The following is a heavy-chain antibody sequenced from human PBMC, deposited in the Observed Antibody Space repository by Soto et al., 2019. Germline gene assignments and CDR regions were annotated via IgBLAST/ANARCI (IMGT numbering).Heavy chain of an antibody. CDR2: MNPYNGNT. V-gene: IGHV1-8*01. CDR1: GYTFTNYD. D-gene: IGHD3-10*01. J-gene: IGHJ4*02. Sequence: ASVKVSCKASGYTFTNYDIIWVRQAPGQGLECMGRMNPYNGNTGYAQNFQGRVTMTRNTSINTAYMELSSLKSEDTAVYYCARGPGDLGYLDSWGQGALVTVSS. CDR3: ARGPGDLGYLDS.